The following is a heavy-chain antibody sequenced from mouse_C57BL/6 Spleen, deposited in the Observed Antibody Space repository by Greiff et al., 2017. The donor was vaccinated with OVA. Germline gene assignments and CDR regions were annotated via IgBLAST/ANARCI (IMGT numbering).Heavy chain of an antibody. D-gene: IGHD3-2*02. V-gene: IGHV1-5*01. CDR3: TREGTAQLPWFAY. CDR2: IYPGNSDT. Sequence: EVQLQQSGTVLVRPGASVKLSCTTSGYTINSYWMHWVKQRPGQGLEWIGAIYPGNSDTRYNQKFKGKAKLTAVTSASTAYLELSSLTNEDSAVYYCTREGTAQLPWFAYWGQGTLVTVSA. CDR1: GYTINSYW. J-gene: IGHJ3*01.